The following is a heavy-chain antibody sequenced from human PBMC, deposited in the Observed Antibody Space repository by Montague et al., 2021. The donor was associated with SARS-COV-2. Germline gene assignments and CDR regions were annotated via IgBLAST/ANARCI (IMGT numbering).Heavy chain of an antibody. J-gene: IGHJ5*02. D-gene: IGHD2-2*01. CDR3: ARQGDQLLLEYWFDP. CDR1: GGSISSSSYY. Sequence: ETLSLTCTVSGGSISSSSYYWGWIRQPPGKGLEWIGSIYCSGSTYYNPSLKSRVTISVDTSKNQFSLKLSSVTAADTAVYYCARQGDQLLLEYWFDPWGQGTLVTVSS. CDR2: IYCSGST. V-gene: IGHV4-39*01.